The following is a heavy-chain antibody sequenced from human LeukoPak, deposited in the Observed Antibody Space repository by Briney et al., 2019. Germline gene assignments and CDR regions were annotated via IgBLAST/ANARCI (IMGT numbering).Heavy chain of an antibody. V-gene: IGHV4-34*01. CDR2: ITHSGST. Sequence: SETLSLTCTVSGESFSGYHWTWIRQPPGKGLEWIGEITHSGSTYYTPSLKSRVTISADTSKNQFSLQLTSVTAADTAVYYCARGQHSDWPPPYYWGQGTLVTVSS. D-gene: IGHD6-19*01. CDR3: ARGQHSDWPPPYY. J-gene: IGHJ4*02. CDR1: GESFSGYH.